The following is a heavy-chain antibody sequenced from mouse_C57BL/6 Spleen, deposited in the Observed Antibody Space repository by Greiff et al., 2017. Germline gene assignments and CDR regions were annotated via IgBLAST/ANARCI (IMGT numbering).Heavy chain of an antibody. Sequence: QVQLQQPGTELVKPGASVTLSCKASGYTFTSYWMHWVKQRPGQGLEWIGNINPSNGGTNYNEKFKSKATLTVDKSSSTAYMQLSSETYTGTAVYDCARGSRLFEYWGQGTTLTVSS. CDR1: GYTFTSYW. J-gene: IGHJ2*01. CDR2: INPSNGGT. CDR3: ARGSRLFEY. V-gene: IGHV1-53*01.